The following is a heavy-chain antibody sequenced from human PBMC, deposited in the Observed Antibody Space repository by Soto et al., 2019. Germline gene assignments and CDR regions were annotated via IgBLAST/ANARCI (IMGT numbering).Heavy chain of an antibody. Sequence: QVQLQESGPGLVKPSWTLSLTCAVSGGSISSSNWWSWVRQPPGKGLEWIGEIYHSGSTNYNPSLKSRVTISVDKSKNQFSLKLSSVTAADTAVYYCARHGLVVPAATHHVDYYGMDVWGQGTTVTVSS. V-gene: IGHV4-4*02. D-gene: IGHD2-2*01. CDR1: GGSISSSNW. CDR3: ARHGLVVPAATHHVDYYGMDV. CDR2: IYHSGST. J-gene: IGHJ6*02.